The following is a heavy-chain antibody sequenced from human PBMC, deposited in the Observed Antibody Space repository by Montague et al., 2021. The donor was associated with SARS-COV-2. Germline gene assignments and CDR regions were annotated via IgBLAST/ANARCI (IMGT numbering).Heavy chain of an antibody. CDR1: GFTFSSYA. D-gene: IGHD2/OR15-2a*01. CDR2: ISGSGGST. CDR3: AKVGGIKIIEYYFDY. Sequence: SLRLSCAASGFTFSSYAMSLVRQAPGKGLEWVSAISGSGGSTYYADSVNGRFTISRDNSKNTLYLQMNSLRAEDTAVYYCAKVGGIKIIEYYFDYWGQGTLVTVSS. J-gene: IGHJ4*02. V-gene: IGHV3-23*01.